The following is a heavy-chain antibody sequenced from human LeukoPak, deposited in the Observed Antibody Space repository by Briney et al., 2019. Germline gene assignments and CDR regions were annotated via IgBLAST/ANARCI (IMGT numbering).Heavy chain of an antibody. D-gene: IGHD2-2*01. J-gene: IGHJ4*02. V-gene: IGHV3-43*02. Sequence: GGSLRLSFAVSGFSFNEYAMNWVRHAPGKGLEWVSFISGDGRSTYYADSVKGRFTISRDNSRNSLYLQMNSLRLGDTALYYCATDCSGNRCYSLWGPGTLVSVSS. CDR1: GFSFNEYA. CDR2: ISGDGRST. CDR3: ATDCSGNRCYSL.